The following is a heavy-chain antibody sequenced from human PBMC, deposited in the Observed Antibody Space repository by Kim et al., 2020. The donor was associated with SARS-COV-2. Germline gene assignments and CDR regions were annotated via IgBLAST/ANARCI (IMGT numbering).Heavy chain of an antibody. CDR1: GYRFTNYW. CDR3: ARRFYDSSAFGLDS. Sequence: GESLKISCKGSGYRFTNYWIGWVRQMPGKGLEWMGIIYPGDSDTKYSPSFQGQVTISADKSISTAYLQWHSLKASDTAIYYCARRFYDSSAFGLDSWGQGTLVTVSS. J-gene: IGHJ4*02. D-gene: IGHD3-22*01. CDR2: IYPGDSDT. V-gene: IGHV5-51*01.